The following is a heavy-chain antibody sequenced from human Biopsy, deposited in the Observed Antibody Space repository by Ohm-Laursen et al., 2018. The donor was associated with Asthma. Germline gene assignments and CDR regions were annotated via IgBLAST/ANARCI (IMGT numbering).Heavy chain of an antibody. CDR1: GGTFSNFA. J-gene: IGHJ6*02. CDR3: ARCQVGYSSGWSLLLKKIYYSGMDV. CDR2: IMTVFGTT. D-gene: IGHD6-19*01. Sequence: SVMVSCKAPGGTFSNFAISWVRQAPGQGLEWLGGIMTVFGTTNYAQKFQGRVTITADESTSTAYMEVTSLRSEDTAIYYCARCQVGYSSGWSLLLKKIYYSGMDVWGQGTAVTVSS. V-gene: IGHV1-69*13.